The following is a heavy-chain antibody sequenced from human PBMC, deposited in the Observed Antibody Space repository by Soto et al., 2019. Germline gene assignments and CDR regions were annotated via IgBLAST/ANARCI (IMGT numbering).Heavy chain of an antibody. D-gene: IGHD1-26*01. J-gene: IGHJ6*02. CDR1: GYTFTSYA. CDR3: AGGSYFVDYYYGMDV. Sequence: GASVKVSCKASGYTFTSYAMHWVRQAPGQRLEWMGWINAGNGNTKYSQKFQGRVTITRDTSASTAYMELSSLRSEDTAVYYCAGGSYFVDYYYGMDVRGQGTTVTVSS. CDR2: INAGNGNT. V-gene: IGHV1-3*01.